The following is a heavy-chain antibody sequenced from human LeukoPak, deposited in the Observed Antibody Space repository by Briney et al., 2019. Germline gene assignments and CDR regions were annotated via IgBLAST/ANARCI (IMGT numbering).Heavy chain of an antibody. V-gene: IGHV3-23*01. J-gene: IGHJ3*02. CDR3: AKVVYCGGDCYSAAFDI. D-gene: IGHD2-21*01. Sequence: SGGSLRLSCAASGFTFSSYAMSWVRQAPGKGLEWVSAISGSGGSTYYADSVKGRFTISRDNSKNTLYLQTTSLRAEDTAVYYCAKVVYCGGDCYSAAFDIWGQGTMVTVSS. CDR2: ISGSGGST. CDR1: GFTFSSYA.